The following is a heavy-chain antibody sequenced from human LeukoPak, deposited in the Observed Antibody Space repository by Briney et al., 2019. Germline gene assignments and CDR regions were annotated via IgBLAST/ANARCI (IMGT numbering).Heavy chain of an antibody. CDR3: ARGYDFWSGAVGDAFDI. CDR1: GYTFTGYY. CDR2: INPNSGGT. J-gene: IGHJ3*02. V-gene: IGHV1-2*02. Sequence: ASVKVSCKASGYTFTGYYMHWVRQAPGQGLEWMGWINPNSGGTNYAQKFQGRVTTTRDTSISTAYMELSRLRSDDTAVYYCARGYDFWSGAVGDAFDIWGQGTMVTVSS. D-gene: IGHD3-3*01.